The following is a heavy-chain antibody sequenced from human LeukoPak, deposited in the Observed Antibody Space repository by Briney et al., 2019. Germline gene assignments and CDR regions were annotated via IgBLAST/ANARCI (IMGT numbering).Heavy chain of an antibody. V-gene: IGHV5-51*01. CDR3: ARVQNWGSRYYYGMDV. D-gene: IGHD7-27*01. CDR1: GYSFTDYW. J-gene: IGHJ6*02. CDR2: IYPGDSDT. Sequence: GESLKISCKGSGYSFTDYWIGWVRQMPGKGLEWMGIIYPGDSDTIYSPSFQGQVTISADKSIRTAYLQWSSLKASDTAMYYCARVQNWGSRYYYGMDVWGQGTTVTVSS.